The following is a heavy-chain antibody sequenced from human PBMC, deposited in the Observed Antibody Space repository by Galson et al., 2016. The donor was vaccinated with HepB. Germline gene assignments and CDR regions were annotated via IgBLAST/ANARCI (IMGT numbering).Heavy chain of an antibody. Sequence: SLRLSCAGSGLSLSPYAMRLRRQAPGKGLEWVSGISASGGSKTYADSVRGRFIISRDNSNNKLFLQMNSLTTEDTAIYFCAKDRLSGHGDYSWGIFDIWGRGTEATVSS. CDR2: ISASGGSK. J-gene: IGHJ3*02. CDR3: AKDRLSGHGDYSWGIFDI. CDR1: GLSLSPYA. V-gene: IGHV3-23*01. D-gene: IGHD4-17*01.